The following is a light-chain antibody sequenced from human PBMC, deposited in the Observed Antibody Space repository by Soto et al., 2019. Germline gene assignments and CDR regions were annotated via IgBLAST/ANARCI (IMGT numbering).Light chain of an antibody. J-gene: IGKJ4*01. CDR3: QKYNIAVDT. CDR2: KAS. CDR1: QTINRW. V-gene: IGKV1-5*03. Sequence: DIQMTQSPSTLSASVGDRVTITCLASQTINRWLAWYQQKPGKAPKLLIYKASTLKSGVPSRFSGSGSGTEFTLTISSLQPDDFATYYCQKYNIAVDTFGGGTKV.